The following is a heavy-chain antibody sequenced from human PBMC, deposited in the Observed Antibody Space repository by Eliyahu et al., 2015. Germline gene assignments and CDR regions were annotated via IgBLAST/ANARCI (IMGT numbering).Heavy chain of an antibody. V-gene: IGHV3-72*01. CDR3: VRSFGTSWNNHHFDY. J-gene: IGHJ4*02. CDR1: GFPFXXHY. CDR2: IRNKAYSYTT. D-gene: IGHD1/OR15-1a*01. Sequence: EVHLVEPGGGLVQPGGSLRXSCAASGFPFXXHYMDWVRQAPGKGLEWVGRIRNKAYSYTTQYAASVTGRFTISRDDSKNSLFLQMNSLQTDDTAVYYCVRSFGTSWNNHHFDYWGQGTLVTVSS.